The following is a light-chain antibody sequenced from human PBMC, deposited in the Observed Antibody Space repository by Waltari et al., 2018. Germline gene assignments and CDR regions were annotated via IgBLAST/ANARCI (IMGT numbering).Light chain of an antibody. CDR3: CSYAGSSTVV. V-gene: IGLV2-23*02. Sequence: QSALTQPASVSGSPGQSITISCTGTSSDVGGYNYVSWYQQHPGKAPKLMIYDVSKRPSGVSNRFSGSKSGNTASLTISGLQAEDEADYYYCSYAGSSTVVFGGGTKLTVL. CDR1: SSDVGGYNY. J-gene: IGLJ2*01. CDR2: DVS.